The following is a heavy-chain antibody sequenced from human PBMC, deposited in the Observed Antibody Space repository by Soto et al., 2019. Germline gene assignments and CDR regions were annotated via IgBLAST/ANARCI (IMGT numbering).Heavy chain of an antibody. CDR1: GFMFDSYA. D-gene: IGHD6-19*01. CDR2: ISPGGDRI. J-gene: IGHJ4*02. Sequence: GESLKISCVASGFMFDSYAMNWVRQAPGKGLEWVSYISPGGDRIYYAESLKGRITISRDNARNSLSLKMNILSDDDTAVYYCTKSADSAGWGVDFWGQGTLVTVSS. CDR3: TKSADSAGWGVDF. V-gene: IGHV3-48*02.